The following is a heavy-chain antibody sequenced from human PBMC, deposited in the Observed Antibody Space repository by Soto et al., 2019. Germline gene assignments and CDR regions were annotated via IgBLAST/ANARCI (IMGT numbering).Heavy chain of an antibody. J-gene: IGHJ4*02. V-gene: IGHV1-69*13. CDR1: GGTFSSYA. CDR2: IIPIFSTA. CDR3: ARVDITYYYDSSGYYLEAFDY. D-gene: IGHD3-22*01. Sequence: GASVKVSCKASGGTFSSYAISWVRQAPGQGIEWKGRIIPIFSTANYAQKFQGRVTITADESTSAAYMELSSLRSEDTAVYYCARVDITYYYDSSGYYLEAFDYWGQGTLVTVSS.